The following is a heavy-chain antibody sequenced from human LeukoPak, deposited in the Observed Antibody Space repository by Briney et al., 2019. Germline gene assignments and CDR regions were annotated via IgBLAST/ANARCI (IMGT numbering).Heavy chain of an antibody. CDR3: ARTNYDFWSGYYYYYYMDV. V-gene: IGHV4-59*11. CDR2: IYYSGST. CDR1: GGSISSHY. Sequence: SETLSLTCTVSGGSISSHYWSWIRQPPRKGLEWIGYIYYSGSTNYNPSLKSRVTISVDTSKNQFSLKLSSVTAADTAMYYCARTNYDFWSGYYYYYYMDVWGKGTTVTVSS. D-gene: IGHD3-3*01. J-gene: IGHJ6*03.